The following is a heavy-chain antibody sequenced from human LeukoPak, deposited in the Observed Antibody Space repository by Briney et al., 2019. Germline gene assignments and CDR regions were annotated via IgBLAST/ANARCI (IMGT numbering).Heavy chain of an antibody. CDR2: IYTSGST. CDR3: ARDTSIVVVPAAIRPDYYYYYMDV. J-gene: IGHJ6*03. Sequence: PSETLSLTCTVSGGSISSYYWSWIRQPAGKGLEWIGRIYTSGSTNYNPSLKSRVTMSVDTSKNQFSLKLSSVTAADTAVYYCARDTSIVVVPAAIRPDYYYYYMDVWGKGTTVTVSS. D-gene: IGHD2-2*01. V-gene: IGHV4-4*07. CDR1: GGSISSYY.